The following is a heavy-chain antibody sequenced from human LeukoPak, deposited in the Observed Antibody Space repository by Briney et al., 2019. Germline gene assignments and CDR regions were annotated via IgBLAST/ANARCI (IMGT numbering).Heavy chain of an antibody. CDR3: ARGRGPSDCDRLRGCYYYYKDV. J-gene: IGHJ6*03. CDR2: IDHRGNT. Sequence: TASETLSLTCAVYGAPFSGYYWSWIRQPPGKGREWIGEIDHRGNTNYNPSLKSRVTISVDTSKNQFSLKLSSVTAADTALYYCARGRGPSDCDRLRGCYYYYKDVWGKGTTVTVSS. CDR1: GAPFSGYY. V-gene: IGHV4-34*01. D-gene: IGHD2-21*01.